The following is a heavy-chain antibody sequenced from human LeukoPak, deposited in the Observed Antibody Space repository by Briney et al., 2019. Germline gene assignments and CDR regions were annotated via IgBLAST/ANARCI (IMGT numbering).Heavy chain of an antibody. V-gene: IGHV1-69*05. CDR1: GVTFSSYA. CDR3: ARDLYCTNGVCPGGY. Sequence: ASVKVSCKASGVTFSSYAISSVREAPGQRLEWMGGIIPIFGTANYAQKFQVRVTITTDESTSTAYMELSSLRSEDTAVYYCARDLYCTNGVCPGGYWAQGTLVTVSS. CDR2: IIPIFGTA. D-gene: IGHD2-8*01. J-gene: IGHJ4*02.